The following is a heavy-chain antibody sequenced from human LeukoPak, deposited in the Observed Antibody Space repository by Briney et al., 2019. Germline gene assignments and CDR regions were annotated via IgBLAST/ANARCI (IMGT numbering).Heavy chain of an antibody. V-gene: IGHV4/OR15-8*01. CDR3: AAAPILRGEGGEHYKYGMDV. CDR2: IHHNGTR. J-gene: IGHJ6*02. Sequence: SGTLSLTCGVSVGSINSGNWWTWVRQSPGKGLEWIGEIHHNGTRNYNPSLKSRVTISADTSKSHFSLIVTSLTAADTAVYYCAAAPILRGEGGEHYKYGMDVWGQGTTVIVSS. CDR1: VGSINSGNW. D-gene: IGHD2-2*02.